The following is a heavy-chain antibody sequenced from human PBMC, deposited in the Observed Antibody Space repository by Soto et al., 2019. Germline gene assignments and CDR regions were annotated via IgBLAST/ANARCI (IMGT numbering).Heavy chain of an antibody. CDR2: IYYTGST. Sequence: SETLSLTCTVSGGSISGYYWSWIRQPPGKGLEWIGYIYYTGSTYYNPSLKSRVTISLDRSRSQFSLKLTSVTAADTAVYYCARVVGKHYFDPWGQGTLVTV. CDR3: ARVVGKHYFDP. D-gene: IGHD2-15*01. CDR1: GGSISGYY. J-gene: IGHJ5*02. V-gene: IGHV4-59*01.